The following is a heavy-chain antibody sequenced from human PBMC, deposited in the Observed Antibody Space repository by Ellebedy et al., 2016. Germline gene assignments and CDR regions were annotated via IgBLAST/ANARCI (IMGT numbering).Heavy chain of an antibody. CDR1: GYTFTSYY. J-gene: IGHJ4*02. Sequence: ASVKVSCXASGYTFTSYYMHWVRQAPGQGLEWMGIINPSGGSTSYAQKFQGRVTMTRDTSTSTVYMELSSLRSDDTAVYYCARVWTTGTTHLKGPDYWGQGTLVTVSS. CDR2: INPSGGST. D-gene: IGHD1-1*01. V-gene: IGHV1-46*01. CDR3: ARVWTTGTTHLKGPDY.